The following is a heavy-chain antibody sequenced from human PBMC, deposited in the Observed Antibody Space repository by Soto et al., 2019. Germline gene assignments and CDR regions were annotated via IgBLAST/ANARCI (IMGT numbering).Heavy chain of an antibody. CDR2: INGGNGNT. CDR1: GYTFSNYQ. V-gene: IGHV1-3*05. J-gene: IGHJ4*02. Sequence: QAQLVQSGAEEEKPGASVKVSCRASGYTFSNYQILWVRQAPGQRLEWMGWINGGNGNTRFSQRFQGRVTLTRDTSTSTVFMDLSSLRSDDTAVYYCARGYCSGGGCPPGNYWGQGTVVTVSS. D-gene: IGHD2-15*01. CDR3: ARGYCSGGGCPPGNY.